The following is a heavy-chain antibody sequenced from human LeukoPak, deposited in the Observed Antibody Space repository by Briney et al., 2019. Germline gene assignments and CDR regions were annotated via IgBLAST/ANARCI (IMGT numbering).Heavy chain of an antibody. Sequence: ASVKVSCKASGYTFTSYDINWVRQATGQGLEWMGWMNPNSGNTGYAQKFQGRVTMTRNTSISTAYMELSSLRSEDTAVYYCARGWSYDILTGYYERWGYYYYMDVWGKGTTVTVSS. V-gene: IGHV1-8*01. CDR1: GYTFTSYD. CDR2: MNPNSGNT. CDR3: ARGWSYDILTGYYERWGYYYYMDV. J-gene: IGHJ6*03. D-gene: IGHD3-9*01.